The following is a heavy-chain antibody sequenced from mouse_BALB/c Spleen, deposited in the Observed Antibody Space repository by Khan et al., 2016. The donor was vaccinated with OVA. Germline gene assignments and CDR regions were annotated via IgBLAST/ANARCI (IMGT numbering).Heavy chain of an antibody. D-gene: IGHD1-1*01. Sequence: EVQLQESGPGLVKPSQSLSLTCTVTGYSITSDYAWNWIRQFPGNKLEWMGYISYSGSTSYNPSLRSRISITRDTSKNQFFLQLNSVTTEDTATYYCAREGNYYGPLDYWGQGTTLTVSS. J-gene: IGHJ2*01. CDR3: AREGNYYGPLDY. CDR1: GYSITSDYA. V-gene: IGHV3-2*02. CDR2: ISYSGST.